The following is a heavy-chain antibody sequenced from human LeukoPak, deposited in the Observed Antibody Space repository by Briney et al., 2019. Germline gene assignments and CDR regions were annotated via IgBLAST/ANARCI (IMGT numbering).Heavy chain of an antibody. J-gene: IGHJ4*02. Sequence: GGSLRLSCAASGFTVSSNYMTWVRQAPGKGREWVSAISGSGGSTYYADSVKGRFTISRDNSKNTLYLQMNSLRAEDTAVYYCAKEDNTASSSWYAAGRSRCFDYWGQGTLVTVSS. V-gene: IGHV3-23*01. D-gene: IGHD6-13*01. CDR2: ISGSGGST. CDR3: AKEDNTASSSWYAAGRSRCFDY. CDR1: GFTVSSNY.